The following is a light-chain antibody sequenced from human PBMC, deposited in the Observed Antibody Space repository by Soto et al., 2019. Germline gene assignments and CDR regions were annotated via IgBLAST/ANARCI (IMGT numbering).Light chain of an antibody. CDR3: QQANSFPFT. J-gene: IGKJ4*01. Sequence: DIQMTQSPSSVSASVGDRVTITSRASQGISTWLVWYQQKPGKAPKVLISFASSLQSGFPSRFSGRGSGTDFTLTISSLQSEELATYFCQQANSFPFTFGGETKVQIK. CDR2: FAS. CDR1: QGISTW. V-gene: IGKV1-12*02.